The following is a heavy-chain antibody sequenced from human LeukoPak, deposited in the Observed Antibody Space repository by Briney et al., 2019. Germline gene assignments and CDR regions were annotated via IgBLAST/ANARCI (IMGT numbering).Heavy chain of an antibody. Sequence: SETLSLTCTVSGGSISSGVYYWTWIRQPAGKGLEWIGRIYTSGSANYNPSLKSRVTISLDTSKNQFSLKLSSVTAADTAVYYCAREGITVIAGFDPWGQGTLVTVSS. V-gene: IGHV4-61*02. CDR3: AREGITVIAGFDP. CDR2: IYTSGSA. CDR1: GGSISSGVYY. J-gene: IGHJ5*02. D-gene: IGHD3-22*01.